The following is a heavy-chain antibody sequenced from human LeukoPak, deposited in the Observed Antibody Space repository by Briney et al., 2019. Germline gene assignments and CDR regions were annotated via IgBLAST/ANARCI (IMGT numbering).Heavy chain of an antibody. CDR2: ISYDGSNK. D-gene: IGHD1-1*01. J-gene: IGHJ3*02. CDR3: AKSLFTSATGTGRAFHI. V-gene: IGHV3-30*18. Sequence: GGSLRLSCAASGFTFSSYGMHWVRQAPGKGLEWVAVISYDGSNKYYADSVKGRFTISRDNSKNTLYLQMTSLRAEDTAEYYCAKSLFTSATGTGRAFHIWGQGTMVTVSS. CDR1: GFTFSSYG.